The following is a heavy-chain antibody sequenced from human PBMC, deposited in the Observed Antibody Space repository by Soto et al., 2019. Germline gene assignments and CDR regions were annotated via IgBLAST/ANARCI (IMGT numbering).Heavy chain of an antibody. CDR3: ARDGVTGTRNYYYYYGMDV. V-gene: IGHV3-33*01. CDR1: GFTFSSYG. Sequence: PGGSLRLSCAASGFTFSSYGMHWVRQAPGKGLEWVAVIWYDGSNKYCADSVKGRFTISRDNSKNTLYLQMNSLRAEDTAVYYCARDGVTGTRNYYYYYGMDVWGQGTTVTVSS. CDR2: IWYDGSNK. J-gene: IGHJ6*02. D-gene: IGHD1-7*01.